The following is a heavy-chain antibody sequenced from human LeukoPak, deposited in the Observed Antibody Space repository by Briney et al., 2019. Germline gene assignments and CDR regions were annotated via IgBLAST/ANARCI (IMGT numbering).Heavy chain of an antibody. CDR1: GFTFSSYW. Sequence: PGGSLRLSCAASGFTFSSYWMSWVRQAPGKGLEWVSYISSSGSTIYYRDSVKGRFTISRDNAKNSLYLQMNSLRAEDTAVYYCARDTFGGVIVSLDDPFDIWGQGTMVTVSS. V-gene: IGHV3-48*04. D-gene: IGHD3-16*02. J-gene: IGHJ3*02. CDR3: ARDTFGGVIVSLDDPFDI. CDR2: ISSSGSTI.